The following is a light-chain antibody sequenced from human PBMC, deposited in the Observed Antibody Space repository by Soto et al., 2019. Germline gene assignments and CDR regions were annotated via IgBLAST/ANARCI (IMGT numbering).Light chain of an antibody. CDR1: SSNIGHNY. J-gene: IGLJ3*02. V-gene: IGLV1-51*01. Sequence: QTVVTQPPSVSAAPGQKVTLSCSGSSSNIGHNYVSWYQQLPGTAPKLLIYDNNERPSGIPDRFSGSKSGTSATLGITGLQTGDEADYYCGTWDSSLSAGVFGGGTKLTVL. CDR3: GTWDSSLSAGV. CDR2: DNN.